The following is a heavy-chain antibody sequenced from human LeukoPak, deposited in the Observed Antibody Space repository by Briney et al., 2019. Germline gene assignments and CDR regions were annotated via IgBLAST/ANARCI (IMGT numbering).Heavy chain of an antibody. D-gene: IGHD6-19*01. Sequence: PGGSLTLSCTVSGFTFSNYRMTWVRQPPGKGLEWISYINASGSPVSCAESVQGRFTISRDNAKNTLYLEMNSLRDDDTAVYYCARDRSLSVAGTFDFWGEGSLVTVSS. CDR2: INASGSPV. CDR3: ARDRSLSVAGTFDF. CDR1: GFTFSNYR. V-gene: IGHV3-48*02. J-gene: IGHJ4*02.